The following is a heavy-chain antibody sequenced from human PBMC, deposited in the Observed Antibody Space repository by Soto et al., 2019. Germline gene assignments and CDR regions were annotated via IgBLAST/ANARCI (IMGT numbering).Heavy chain of an antibody. J-gene: IGHJ6*02. CDR1: GGTFSSYA. CDR3: ARDLQQQLAPYYYYYGMDV. CDR2: IIPIFGTA. D-gene: IGHD6-13*01. Sequence: SVKVSCKASGGTFSSYAISWVRQAPGQGLEWMGGIIPIFGTANYAQKFQGRVTITADESTSTAYMELSSLRSEDTAVYYCARDLQQQLAPYYYYYGMDVWGQGTTVTVSS. V-gene: IGHV1-69*13.